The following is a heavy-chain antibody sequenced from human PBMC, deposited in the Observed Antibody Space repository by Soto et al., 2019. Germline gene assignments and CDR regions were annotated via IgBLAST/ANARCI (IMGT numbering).Heavy chain of an antibody. D-gene: IGHD3-10*01. Sequence: SETLSLTCTVSGGSISSGVYYWSWIRQHPGKGLEWIGYIYYSGSTYYNPSLKSRVTISVDTSKNQFSLKLSSVTAADTAVYYCARETAARGYFDYWGREPWSPSPQ. CDR3: ARETAARGYFDY. J-gene: IGHJ4*02. V-gene: IGHV4-31*03. CDR1: GGSISSGVYY. CDR2: IYYSGST.